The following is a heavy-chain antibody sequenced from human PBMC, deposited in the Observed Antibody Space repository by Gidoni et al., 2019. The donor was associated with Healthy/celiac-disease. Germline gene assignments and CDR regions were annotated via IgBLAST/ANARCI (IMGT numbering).Heavy chain of an antibody. V-gene: IGHV3-30-3*01. CDR1: GFTFSSYA. D-gene: IGHD5-12*01. J-gene: IGHJ6*02. Sequence: QVQLVESGGGVVQPGRSLRLSCAASGFTFSSYAMHWVRQAPGKGLEWVAVISYDGSNKYYADSVKGRFTISRDNSKNTLYLQMNSLRAEDTAVYYCARDLKDIVATIRGWYYYGMDVWGQGTTVTVSS. CDR3: ARDLKDIVATIRGWYYYGMDV. CDR2: ISYDGSNK.